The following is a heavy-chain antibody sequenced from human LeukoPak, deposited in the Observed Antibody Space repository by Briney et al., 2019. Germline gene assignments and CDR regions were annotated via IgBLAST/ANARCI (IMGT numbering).Heavy chain of an antibody. CDR2: ISGSGGST. CDR3: AHGSMYQLDY. J-gene: IGHJ4*01. Sequence: GGTLRLSCAASGFTFSSYGMSWVRQAPGKGLEWVSAISGSGGSTYYADSVKGRFTISRDNSKNTLYLQMNSLRAEDTAVYYCAHGSMYQLDYWGHGTLVTVSS. D-gene: IGHD2-2*01. CDR1: GFTFSSYG. V-gene: IGHV3-23*01.